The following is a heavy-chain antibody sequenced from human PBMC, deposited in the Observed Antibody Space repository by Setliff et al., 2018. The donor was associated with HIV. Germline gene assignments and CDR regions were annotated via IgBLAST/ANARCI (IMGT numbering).Heavy chain of an antibody. CDR2: IYTSGST. Sequence: ASETLSLTCTVSGGSISSYYWSWIRQPPGKGLEWIGYIYTSGSTNYNPSLKSRVTISVDTSKNQFSLKLSSVTAADTAVYYCARGVRGYGEIRYFFYYYYMDVWGKGTTVTVSS. CDR3: ARGVRGYGEIRYFFYYYYMDV. CDR1: GGSISSYY. D-gene: IGHD3-9*01. J-gene: IGHJ6*03. V-gene: IGHV4-4*08.